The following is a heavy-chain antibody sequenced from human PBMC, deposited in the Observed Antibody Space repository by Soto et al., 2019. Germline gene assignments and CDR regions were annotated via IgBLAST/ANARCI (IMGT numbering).Heavy chain of an antibody. V-gene: IGHV3-30*18. CDR1: GFTFSAYG. Sequence: PGGSLRLSCAVSGFTFSAYGMHWVRQAPGKGLEWVAVISFDGSTKYYADSVKGRFTISRDNSKNTLYLQMNSLRDEDTAVYYCAKGKYYYDSSGYYDWGPFDYWGQGTLVTVSS. CDR3: AKGKYYYDSSGYYDWGPFDY. J-gene: IGHJ4*02. D-gene: IGHD3-22*01. CDR2: ISFDGSTK.